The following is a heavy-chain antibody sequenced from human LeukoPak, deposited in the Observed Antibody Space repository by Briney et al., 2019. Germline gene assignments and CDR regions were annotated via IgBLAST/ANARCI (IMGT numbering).Heavy chain of an antibody. Sequence: ASVKVSCKASGYTFTSYYMHWVRQAPGQRLEWMGWINPNSGGTNYAQKLQGRVTMTTDTSTSTAYMELRSLRSDDTAAYYCARDGARQYYDFWSGYYKTFDYWGQGTLVTVSS. CDR2: INPNSGGT. V-gene: IGHV1-2*02. CDR3: ARDGARQYYDFWSGYYKTFDY. J-gene: IGHJ4*02. CDR1: GYTFTSYY. D-gene: IGHD3-3*01.